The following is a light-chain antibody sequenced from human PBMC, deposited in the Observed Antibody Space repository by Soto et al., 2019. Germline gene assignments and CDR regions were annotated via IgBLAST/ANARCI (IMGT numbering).Light chain of an antibody. V-gene: IGKV1-12*01. CDR3: HQTFSFPQT. CDR1: QAIDSW. CDR2: TGS. Sequence: DIQMPQSPSSVSASVGDRVTITCRASQAIDSWLAWYQQKPGEAPKLLIFTGSLLHSGVPPRFSGSGSGTDFTLTISSLQPEDLGTYYCHQTFSFPQTFGSGTK. J-gene: IGKJ4*02.